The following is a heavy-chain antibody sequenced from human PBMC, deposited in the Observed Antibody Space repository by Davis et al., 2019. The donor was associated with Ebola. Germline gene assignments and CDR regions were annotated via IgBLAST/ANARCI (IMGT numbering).Heavy chain of an antibody. D-gene: IGHD6-19*01. Sequence: GESLKISCAASGFTFGTYAMSWVRQAPGKGLEWVSAVSGSGGKTYYAGSVKDRFTISRDNSKNTLYLQMNSLRDEDTAVYYCAKVRWGAVAGKLYYFDYWGQGTLVTVSS. V-gene: IGHV3-23*01. J-gene: IGHJ4*02. CDR2: VSGSGGKT. CDR1: GFTFGTYA. CDR3: AKVRWGAVAGKLYYFDY.